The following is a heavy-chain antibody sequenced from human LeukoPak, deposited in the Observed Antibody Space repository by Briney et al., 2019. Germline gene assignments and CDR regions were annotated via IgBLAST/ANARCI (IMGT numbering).Heavy chain of an antibody. CDR2: IRAYIGNT. D-gene: IGHD1-26*01. J-gene: IGHJ4*02. V-gene: IGHV1-18*01. CDR1: GYTFTRYG. Sequence: ASVKVSCKASGYTFTRYGICWVRQAPGHGLEWMGWIRAYIGNTNYAQKLEGRVTRTTDTSTSTASMELRSLRSDDPPVYYCPRAHTRGSYSVAYWGQGTLVTVSS. CDR3: PRAHTRGSYSVAY.